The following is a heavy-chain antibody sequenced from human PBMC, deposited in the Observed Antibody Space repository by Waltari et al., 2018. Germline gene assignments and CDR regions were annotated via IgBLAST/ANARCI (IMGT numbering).Heavy chain of an antibody. J-gene: IGHJ4*02. CDR1: GGSISSYY. CDR3: ARSLAYCGGDCSIFDY. V-gene: IGHV4-59*01. CDR2: IYYSGST. D-gene: IGHD2-21*02. Sequence: QVQLQESGPGLVKPSETLSLTCTVSGGSISSYYWSWIRQPPGKGLEWIGYIYYSGSTNYNPSLKSRVTISVDTSKNQFSLKLSSVTAADTAVYYCARSLAYCGGDCSIFDYWGQGTLVTVSS.